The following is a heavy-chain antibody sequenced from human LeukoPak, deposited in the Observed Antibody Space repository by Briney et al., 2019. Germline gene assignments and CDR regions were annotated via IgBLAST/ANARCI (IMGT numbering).Heavy chain of an antibody. Sequence: PGGSLRLSCAASGFTFSSYAMSWVRQAPGKGLEWVSAISGSGGSTYYADSVKGRFTISRDNSKNTLYLQMNSLRAEDTAVYYCAKGGGYYDFWSGYSHFDYWGQGTLVTVSS. CDR3: AKGGGYYDFWSGYSHFDY. CDR2: ISGSGGST. J-gene: IGHJ4*02. CDR1: GFTFSSYA. V-gene: IGHV3-23*01. D-gene: IGHD3-3*01.